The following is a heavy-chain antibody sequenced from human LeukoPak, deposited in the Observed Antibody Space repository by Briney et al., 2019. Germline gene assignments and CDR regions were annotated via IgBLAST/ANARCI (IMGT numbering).Heavy chain of an antibody. D-gene: IGHD3-10*01. J-gene: IGHJ6*02. CDR2: ISWDGDST. CDR3: AKDILPYMVRGVTPYYYGMDV. V-gene: IGHV3-43D*03. CDR1: GFTFDDYA. Sequence: HAGGSLRLSCAASGFTFDDYAMHWVRQAPGKGLEWVSLISWDGDSTYYADSVKGRFTISRDNSKNSLYLQMNSLRAEDTALYYCAKDILPYMVRGVTPYYYGMDVWGQGTTATVSS.